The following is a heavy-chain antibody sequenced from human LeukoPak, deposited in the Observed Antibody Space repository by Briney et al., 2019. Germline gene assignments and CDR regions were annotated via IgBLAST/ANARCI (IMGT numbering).Heavy chain of an antibody. V-gene: IGHV3-23*01. Sequence: TGGSLRLSCAASGFTFSNFLMTWVRQAPGKGPEWVSAISGSGGDTYYADSVKGRFTISRDNSKNTLYLQMNSLRAEDTAVYYCARDVGYYCGPGTLVTVSS. J-gene: IGHJ4*02. D-gene: IGHD1-26*01. CDR3: ARDVGYY. CDR2: ISGSGGDT. CDR1: GFTFSNFL.